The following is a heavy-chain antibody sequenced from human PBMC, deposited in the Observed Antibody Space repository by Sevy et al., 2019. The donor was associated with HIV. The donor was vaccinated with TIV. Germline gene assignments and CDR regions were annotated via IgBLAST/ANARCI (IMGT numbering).Heavy chain of an antibody. V-gene: IGHV3-30*04. CDR1: GFTFSTSA. CDR3: ARVPIQLGAFDI. D-gene: IGHD5-18*01. Sequence: GGSLGLSCAASGFTFSTSAMHWVRQAPGKGLEWVAVISYDGSHKYYGNSVKGRFTLSRDNSKNTLYLQMNSLRAEDTAVYYCARVPIQLGAFDIWGQGTMVTVSS. CDR2: ISYDGSHK. J-gene: IGHJ3*02.